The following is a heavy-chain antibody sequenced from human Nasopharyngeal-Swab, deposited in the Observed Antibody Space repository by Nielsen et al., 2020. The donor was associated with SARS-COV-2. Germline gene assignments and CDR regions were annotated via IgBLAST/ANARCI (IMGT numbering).Heavy chain of an antibody. V-gene: IGHV3-13*01. D-gene: IGHD6-13*01. CDR2: IGTAGDT. CDR1: GFTFSSYD. J-gene: IGHJ4*02. Sequence: GESLKISCAASGFTFSSYDMHWVRQATGKGLEWVSAIGTAGDTYYPGSVKGRFTISRDNAKNSLYLQMNSLRAEDTAVYYCAREEGSSWHYFDYWGQGTLVTVSS. CDR3: AREEGSSWHYFDY.